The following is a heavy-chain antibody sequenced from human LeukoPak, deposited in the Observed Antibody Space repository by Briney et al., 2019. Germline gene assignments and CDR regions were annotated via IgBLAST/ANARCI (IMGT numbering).Heavy chain of an antibody. CDR1: GGSISSYY. Sequence: PSETLSLTCTVSGGSISSYYWSWIRQPPGKGLEWIGYIYYSGSTNYNPSLKSRVTISVDTSKDQFSLKLSSVTAADTAVYYCARAVGGDGSGSLWGPGTLVTVSS. J-gene: IGHJ4*02. CDR2: IYYSGST. V-gene: IGHV4-59*01. D-gene: IGHD3-10*01. CDR3: ARAVGGDGSGSL.